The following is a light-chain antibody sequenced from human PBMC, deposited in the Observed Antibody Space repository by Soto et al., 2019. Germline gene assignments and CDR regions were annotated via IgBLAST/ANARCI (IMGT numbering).Light chain of an antibody. Sequence: AIQLTQSPSSLSASVGDRVTITCRASQGISSALAWYQQKPGQAPKLLIYDASSLESGVPSRFSGSGSGTDFTLTISSLQPEDFATYDGLQSNNYPLTFGGGTKVVSK. CDR3: LQSNNYPLT. CDR1: QGISSA. CDR2: DAS. V-gene: IGKV1D-13*01. J-gene: IGKJ4*01.